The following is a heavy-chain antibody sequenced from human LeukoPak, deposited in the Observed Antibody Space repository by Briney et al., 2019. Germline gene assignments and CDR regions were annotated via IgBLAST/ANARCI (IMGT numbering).Heavy chain of an antibody. D-gene: IGHD2-21*01. J-gene: IGHJ3*02. CDR2: IIPNSGAT. CDR1: GYIFTSYD. Sequence: ASVKVSCKASGYIFTSYDLHWVRQAPGQGLEWMGRIIPNSGATNYAQNFQGRVTLTRDTSISTAYMELSRLSPDDTAVYYCARGISGGFDIWGQGTMVTVSS. V-gene: IGHV1-2*06. CDR3: ARGISGGFDI.